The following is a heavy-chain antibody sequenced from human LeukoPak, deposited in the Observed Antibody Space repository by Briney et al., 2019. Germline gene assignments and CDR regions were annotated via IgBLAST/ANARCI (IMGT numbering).Heavy chain of an antibody. CDR1: GGTFSSYA. V-gene: IGHV1-69*01. CDR3: ARNRYYYDSSGTYLDY. CDR2: IIPIFGTA. J-gene: IGHJ4*02. D-gene: IGHD3-22*01. Sequence: VASVKVSCKASGGTFSSYAISWVRQAPGQGLEWMGGIIPIFGTANYAQKFQGRVTITADESTSTAYVELSSLRSEDTAVYYCARNRYYYDSSGTYLDYWGQGTLVTVSS.